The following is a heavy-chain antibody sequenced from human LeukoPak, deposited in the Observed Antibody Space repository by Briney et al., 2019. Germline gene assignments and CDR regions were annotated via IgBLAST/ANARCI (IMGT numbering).Heavy chain of an antibody. V-gene: IGHV3-30*18. Sequence: PGGSLRLSCAASGFTFSSYGMRWVRQAPGKGLEWVAVISYDGSNKYYADSVKGRFTISRDNSKNTLYLQMNSLRAEDTAVYYCAKGSYYDILTGYYIDYWGQGTLVTVSS. CDR2: ISYDGSNK. CDR3: AKGSYYDILTGYYIDY. D-gene: IGHD3-9*01. J-gene: IGHJ4*02. CDR1: GFTFSSYG.